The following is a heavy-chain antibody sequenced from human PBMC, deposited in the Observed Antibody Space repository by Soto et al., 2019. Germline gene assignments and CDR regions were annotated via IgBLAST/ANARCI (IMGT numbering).Heavy chain of an antibody. J-gene: IGHJ4*02. V-gene: IGHV1-69*02. D-gene: IGHD3-10*01. CDR2: VNPILTKS. CDR3: ATSYGSGYRAFDY. Sequence: QVQLVQSGAEVRKPGSAVRVSCKASADTFNFYTINWVRQAPGLGLEWVGRVNPILTKSNYARNFERRVTITADKSTTTAYMELRSLRSDDTAIYYCATSYGSGYRAFDYWGQGALVTVSS. CDR1: ADTFNFYT.